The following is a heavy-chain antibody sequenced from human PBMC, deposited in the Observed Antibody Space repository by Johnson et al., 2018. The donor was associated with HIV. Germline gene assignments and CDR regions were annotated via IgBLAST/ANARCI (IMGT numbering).Heavy chain of an antibody. CDR2: IYSGGST. Sequence: VQLVESGGGVVQPGRSLRLSCAASGFTFSSYAMHWVRQAPGKGLEWVSVIYSGGSTYYADSVKGRFTISRDNSKNTLYLQMNSLRAEDTAVYYCARVPLDDWHSDAFDIWGQGTMVTVSS. V-gene: IGHV3-66*01. CDR3: ARVPLDDWHSDAFDI. J-gene: IGHJ3*02. D-gene: IGHD1-1*01. CDR1: GFTFSSYA.